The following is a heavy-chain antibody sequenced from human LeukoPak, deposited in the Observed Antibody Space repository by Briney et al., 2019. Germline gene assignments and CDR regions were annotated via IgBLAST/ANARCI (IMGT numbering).Heavy chain of an antibody. D-gene: IGHD5-18*01. CDR3: AKDWIQPNNWFDP. Sequence: GGPLRLSCAASGFTFSSYAMSWVRQAPGKGLEWVSAISGSGGSTYYADSVKGRSTISRDNSKNTLYLQMNSLRAEDTAVYYCAKDWIQPNNWFDPWGQGTLVTVSS. CDR1: GFTFSSYA. CDR2: ISGSGGST. V-gene: IGHV3-23*01. J-gene: IGHJ5*02.